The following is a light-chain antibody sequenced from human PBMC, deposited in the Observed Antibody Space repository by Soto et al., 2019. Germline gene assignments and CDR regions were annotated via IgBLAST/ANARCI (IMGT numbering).Light chain of an antibody. CDR1: QSISSW. J-gene: IGKJ1*01. Sequence: DIQMTQSPSTLSASVGDRVTITCRASQSISSWLAWYQQQPGKAPKLLMYDASSLESRVPSRFSSSGSGTQFTLTLSSLQPDDFATYYSQQYNSYPRTFGQGTKVEIK. V-gene: IGKV1-5*01. CDR3: QQYNSYPRT. CDR2: DAS.